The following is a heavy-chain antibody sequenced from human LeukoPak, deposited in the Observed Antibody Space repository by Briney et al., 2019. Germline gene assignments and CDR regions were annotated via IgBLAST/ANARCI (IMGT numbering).Heavy chain of an antibody. V-gene: IGHV3-23*01. CDR1: GFTFSSYA. CDR3: ARDYGYYTKGWNLRDY. J-gene: IGHJ4*02. CDR2: ISGSGVTI. Sequence: PGGSLRLSCAASGFTFSSYAMTWVRQAPRKGLEWVSSISGSGVTIYYADSVKGRFTISRDNSKNMMNLQMNRLRAEDTAVYYCARDYGYYTKGWNLRDYWGQGTLVTVSS. D-gene: IGHD4-17*01.